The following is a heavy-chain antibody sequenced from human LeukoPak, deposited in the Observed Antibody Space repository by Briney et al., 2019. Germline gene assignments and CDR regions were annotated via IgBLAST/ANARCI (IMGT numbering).Heavy chain of an antibody. Sequence: GGSLRLSCAASGFIFGDYRMSWVRQAPGKGLEWVANIKEDGSEKYYVDSVKGRFTISRDNAKNSLYLQMNSLRAEDTAVYYCARAYSSSWYDAFDLWGQGTMVTVSS. D-gene: IGHD6-13*01. CDR3: ARAYSSSWYDAFDL. CDR2: IKEDGSEK. CDR1: GFIFGDYR. J-gene: IGHJ3*01. V-gene: IGHV3-7*01.